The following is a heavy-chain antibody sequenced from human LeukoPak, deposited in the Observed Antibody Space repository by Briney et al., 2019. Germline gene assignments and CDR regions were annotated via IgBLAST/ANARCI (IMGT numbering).Heavy chain of an antibody. J-gene: IGHJ5*02. D-gene: IGHD1-26*01. CDR3: ASDIVGAKGGFDP. V-gene: IGHV3-74*01. CDR2: INSDGSST. CDR1: GFTFSSYA. Sequence: GGSLRLSCAASGFTFSSYAMSWVRQAPGKGLVWVSRINSDGSSTSYADSVKGRFTISRDNAKNTLYLQMNSLRAEDTAVYYCASDIVGAKGGFDPWGQGTLVTVSS.